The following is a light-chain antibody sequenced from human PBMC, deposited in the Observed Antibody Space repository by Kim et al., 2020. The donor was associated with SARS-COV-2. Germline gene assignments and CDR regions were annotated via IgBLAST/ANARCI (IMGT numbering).Light chain of an antibody. CDR2: AAS. CDR3: QEYNNWPPELT. J-gene: IGKJ4*01. Sequence: PGERATRSCRASQSVSINLAWYQHKPGPAPRLLIYAASTRATGIPARFSGSGSGTEFTLTISSLQSEDFAVYYCQEYNNWPPELTFGGGTKVDIK. CDR1: QSVSIN. V-gene: IGKV3-15*01.